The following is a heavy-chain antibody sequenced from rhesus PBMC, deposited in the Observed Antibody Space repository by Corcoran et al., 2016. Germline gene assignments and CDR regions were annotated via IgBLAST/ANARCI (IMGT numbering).Heavy chain of an antibody. Sequence: EVQLVQSGAEVKRPGESLRISCKTSGYSFTGSWISWVRQMPGKGLEWMGMIYPGDSDTRYSPSFQGQVTSSADKSISTAYRQWSSLKASDTATYYCAKDNPGWTGYYFYWGQGVLVTVSS. CDR2: IYPGDSDT. J-gene: IGHJ4*01. D-gene: IGHD3-3*01. CDR1: GYSFTGSW. V-gene: IGHV5-43*01. CDR3: AKDNPGWTGYYFY.